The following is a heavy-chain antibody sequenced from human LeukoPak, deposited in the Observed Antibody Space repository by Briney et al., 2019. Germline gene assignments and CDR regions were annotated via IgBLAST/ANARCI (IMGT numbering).Heavy chain of an antibody. V-gene: IGHV3-33*01. CDR1: GFTFSNYG. D-gene: IGHD2-2*01. CDR3: ARDLSSSWFDY. Sequence: GGSLRLSCAASGFTFSNYGMHWVRQAPGKGLEWVALIWYDGSNKYYADSVKGRFTIPRDTSKNTLYLQMNSLRAEDTAVYYCARDLSSSWFDYWGQGTLVTVSS. J-gene: IGHJ5*01. CDR2: IWYDGSNK.